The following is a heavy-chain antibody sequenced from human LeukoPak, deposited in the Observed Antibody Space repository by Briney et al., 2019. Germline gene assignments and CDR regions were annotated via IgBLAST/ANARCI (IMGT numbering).Heavy chain of an antibody. Sequence: ASVKVSCKASGYTFTSYYMHWVRQAPGQGLEWMGIINPSGGSTSYAQKFQGRVTMTRDTSTSTVYMELSSLRSEDTAVYYCARESLDYGDYGFPGRQYYYYGMDVWGQGTTVTVSS. V-gene: IGHV1-46*01. CDR2: INPSGGST. J-gene: IGHJ6*02. CDR1: GYTFTSYY. D-gene: IGHD4-17*01. CDR3: ARESLDYGDYGFPGRQYYYYGMDV.